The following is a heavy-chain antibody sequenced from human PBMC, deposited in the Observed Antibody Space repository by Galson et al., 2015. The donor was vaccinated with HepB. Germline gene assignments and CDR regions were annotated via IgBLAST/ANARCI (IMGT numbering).Heavy chain of an antibody. CDR3: TTDLTGKSNNDY. CDR1: GFTFSYAW. CDR2: IWSKGDGEIT. J-gene: IGHJ4*02. D-gene: IGHD2/OR15-2a*01. Sequence: SLRLSCAASGFTFSYAWMSWVRQPPGTGLEWLGRIWSKGDGEITEYNEPVKGRFTISRSDSKNTVYLQMDSLKIEDTAVYYCTTDLTGKSNNDYWGQGILVTVS. V-gene: IGHV3-15*01.